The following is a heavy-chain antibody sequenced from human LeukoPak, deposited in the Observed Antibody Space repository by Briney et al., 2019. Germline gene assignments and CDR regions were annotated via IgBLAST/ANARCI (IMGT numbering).Heavy chain of an antibody. V-gene: IGHV3-23*01. Sequence: GGSLRLSCAASGFTFSNYAMSWVRQAPGKGLEWVSAISGSGGSTYYADSVKGRFTISRDNSKNTLYLQMNSLGAEDTAVYYCAKDIMYIGPPFSGFDYWGQGTLVSVCS. D-gene: IGHD2-8*01. J-gene: IGHJ4*02. CDR1: GFTFSNYA. CDR3: AKDIMYIGPPFSGFDY. CDR2: ISGSGGST.